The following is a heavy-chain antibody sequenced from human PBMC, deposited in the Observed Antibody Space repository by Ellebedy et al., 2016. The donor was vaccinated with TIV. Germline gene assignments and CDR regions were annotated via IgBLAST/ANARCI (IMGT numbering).Heavy chain of an antibody. V-gene: IGHV3-30*03. CDR1: GFTISDSV. J-gene: IGHJ3*02. Sequence: GGSLRLXCVGFGFTISDSVMHWVRQDPGKGLDWVAGISVDGRAVHYPDSVKGRFTISRDNAQNTVYLQMNSLRLEDTAVYYCVRGWYSSGHCDVFAMWGQGTIVTVSS. CDR3: VRGWYSSGHCDVFAM. CDR2: ISVDGRAV. D-gene: IGHD6-19*01.